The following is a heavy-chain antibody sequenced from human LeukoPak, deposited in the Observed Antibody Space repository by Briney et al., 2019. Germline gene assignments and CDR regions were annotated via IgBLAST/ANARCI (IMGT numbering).Heavy chain of an antibody. V-gene: IGHV3-48*01. CDR2: ISSSSSTI. CDR1: GFIFSSYG. J-gene: IGHJ5*02. CDR3: ASLSGSYWFDP. Sequence: GGSLRLSCAASGFIFSSYGMHWVRQAPGKGLEWVSYISSSSSTIYYADSVKGRFTISRDNAKNSLYLQLNSLRAEDTAVYYCASLSGSYWFDPWGQGTLVTVSS. D-gene: IGHD1-26*01.